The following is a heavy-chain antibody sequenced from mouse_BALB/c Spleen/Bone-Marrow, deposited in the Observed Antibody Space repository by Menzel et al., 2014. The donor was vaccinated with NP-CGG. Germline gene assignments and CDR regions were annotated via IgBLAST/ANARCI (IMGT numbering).Heavy chain of an antibody. CDR3: TRKVYYGNPLDY. D-gene: IGHD2-1*01. J-gene: IGHJ2*01. CDR1: GYSFTSYW. V-gene: IGHV1-5*01. CDR2: IYPGNSDT. Sequence: EVQLQQSGTVLARPGASVKMSCKASGYSFTSYWMHWVKQRPGQGLEWIGAIYPGNSDTSYNQKFKGKAKLTAVTSATTAYRELSSLTNEDSAVYFCTRKVYYGNPLDYWGQGTTLTVSS.